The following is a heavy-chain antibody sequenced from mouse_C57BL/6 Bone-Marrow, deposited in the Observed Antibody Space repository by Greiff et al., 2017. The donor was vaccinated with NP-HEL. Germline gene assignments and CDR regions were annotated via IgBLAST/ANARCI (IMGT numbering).Heavy chain of an antibody. CDR1: GFTFSSYG. V-gene: IGHV5-6*02. CDR3: ARRYDLAY. Sequence: EVMLVESGGDLVKPGGSLKLSCAASGFTFSSYGMSWVRQTPDKRLEWVATISSGGSYTYYPDSVKGRFTISRDNAKNTLYLQMSSLKSEDTAMYYCARRYDLAYWGQGTLVTVSA. D-gene: IGHD2-3*01. J-gene: IGHJ3*01. CDR2: ISSGGSYT.